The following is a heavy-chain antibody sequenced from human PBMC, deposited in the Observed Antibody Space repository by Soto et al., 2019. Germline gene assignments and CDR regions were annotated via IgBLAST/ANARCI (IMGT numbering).Heavy chain of an antibody. Sequence: SETLSLTCTVSGGSISSYYWSWIRQPPGKGLEWIGYIYYSGSTNYNPSLKSRVTISVDTSKNQFSLKLSSVTAADTAVYYCARQNYDILTGYDYWGQGTLVTVSS. CDR1: GGSISSYY. CDR3: ARQNYDILTGYDY. D-gene: IGHD3-9*01. V-gene: IGHV4-59*01. J-gene: IGHJ4*02. CDR2: IYYSGST.